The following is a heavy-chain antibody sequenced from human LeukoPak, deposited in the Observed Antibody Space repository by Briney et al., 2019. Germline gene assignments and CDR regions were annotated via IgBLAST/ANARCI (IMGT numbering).Heavy chain of an antibody. J-gene: IGHJ4*02. CDR2: IYYSGNT. Sequence: PSKTLSLTCSVSGDSIRISPYYWAWIRQPPGKGLEWIGNIYYSGNTYYNPSLKSRVTISVDTSKNQFSLMLSSVTAADTAVYYCARHLRYFDMVNWGQGTLVTVSS. CDR3: ARHLRYFDMVN. V-gene: IGHV4-39*01. CDR1: GDSIRISPYY. D-gene: IGHD3-9*01.